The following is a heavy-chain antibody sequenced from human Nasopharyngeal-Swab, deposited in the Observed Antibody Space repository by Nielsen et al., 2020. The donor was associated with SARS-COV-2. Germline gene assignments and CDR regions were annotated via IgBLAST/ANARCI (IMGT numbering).Heavy chain of an antibody. Sequence: ASVKVSCKASGYTFTGYAMHWVRQAPGQRLEWMGWINAGNGNTKYSQKFQGRVTITRDTSASTAYMELSSLRSEDTAVYYCASGYSSGWYGDYWGQGTLVTVSS. CDR1: GYTFTGYA. J-gene: IGHJ4*02. CDR2: INAGNGNT. CDR3: ASGYSSGWYGDY. V-gene: IGHV1-3*01. D-gene: IGHD6-19*01.